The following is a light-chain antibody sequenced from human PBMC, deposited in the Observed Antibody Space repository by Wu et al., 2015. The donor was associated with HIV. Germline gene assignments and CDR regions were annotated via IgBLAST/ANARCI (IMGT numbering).Light chain of an antibody. CDR3: QQYNSWPLT. CDR1: QSVGTF. J-gene: IGKJ4*01. V-gene: IGKV3D-15*01. Sequence: EILMTQSPATLSVSPGERASLSCRASQSVGTFLAWYQHKPGQPPRLLIYDASNRATGVPARFSDSRSGTEFTLTISSIQSEDFAVYYCQQYNSWPLTFGGGTKVEIK. CDR2: DAS.